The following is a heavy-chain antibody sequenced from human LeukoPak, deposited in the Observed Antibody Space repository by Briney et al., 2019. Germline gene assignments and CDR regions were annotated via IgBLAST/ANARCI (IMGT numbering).Heavy chain of an antibody. CDR2: IYYSGGT. J-gene: IGHJ4*02. Sequence: SETLSLTCTVSGGSISSYYWSWIRQPPGKGLEWIGYIYYSGGTNYNPSLKSRVTISVDTSKNQFSLKLSSVTAADTAVYYCARVDDSSGYYGGFDYWGQGTLVTVSS. D-gene: IGHD3-22*01. CDR1: GGSISSYY. CDR3: ARVDDSSGYYGGFDY. V-gene: IGHV4-59*01.